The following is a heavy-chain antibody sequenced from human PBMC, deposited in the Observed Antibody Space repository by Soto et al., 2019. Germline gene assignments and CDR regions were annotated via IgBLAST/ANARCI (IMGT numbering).Heavy chain of an antibody. D-gene: IGHD1-26*01. CDR2: INHSGST. CDR1: GGSFSGYY. Sequence: PSETLSLTCAVYGGSFSGYYWSWIRQPPGKGLEWIGEINHSGSTNYNPSLKSRVTISVDTSKNQFSLKLSSVTPEDTAVYYCARERREVGGTLNPIDYWGQGTLVTVSS. V-gene: IGHV4-34*01. J-gene: IGHJ4*02. CDR3: ARERREVGGTLNPIDY.